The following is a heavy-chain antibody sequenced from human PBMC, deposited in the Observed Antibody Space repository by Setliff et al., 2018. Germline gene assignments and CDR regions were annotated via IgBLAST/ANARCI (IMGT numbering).Heavy chain of an antibody. J-gene: IGHJ4*02. D-gene: IGHD3-22*01. CDR3: ARDTRDKYDSSGYYLSLDS. CDR1: GYSFTSYY. V-gene: IGHV1-69*13. Sequence: SVKVSCKASGYSFTSYYMYWVRQAPGQGLEWMGGIIPLLETAKYAQKFQGRVTITADEVARTAYMELSTLRSEDTAVYYCARDTRDKYDSSGYYLSLDSWGQGSLVTVSS. CDR2: IIPLLETA.